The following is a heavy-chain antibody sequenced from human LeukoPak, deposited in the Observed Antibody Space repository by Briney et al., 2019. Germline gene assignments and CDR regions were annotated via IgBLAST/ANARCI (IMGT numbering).Heavy chain of an antibody. V-gene: IGHV3-74*01. Sequence: GGSLRLSCTASGFTFSSYWMHWVRQAPGKGLVWVSRINSDGGSTSYADSVKGRFTISRDNAKNTLYLQMNSLRAEDTAVYYCARRIQGKAPYYFDCWGQGTLVTVSS. CDR3: ARRIQGKAPYYFDC. D-gene: IGHD2-15*01. CDR2: INSDGGST. J-gene: IGHJ4*02. CDR1: GFTFSSYW.